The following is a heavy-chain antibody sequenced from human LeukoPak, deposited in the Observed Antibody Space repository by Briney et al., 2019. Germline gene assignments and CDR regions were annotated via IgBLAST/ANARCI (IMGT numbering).Heavy chain of an antibody. CDR2: IGTAGDT. CDR3: ARVAKERVGGVYYFDY. CDR1: GFTFSSYD. J-gene: IGHJ4*02. V-gene: IGHV3-13*01. Sequence: GGSLRLSCAASGFTFSSYDMHWVRQGTGKGLEWVSGIGTAGDTYYPGSMKGRFTISRENAKNSLYLQMNTLKAGDTAVYYCARVAKERVGGVYYFDYWGQGTLVTVSS. D-gene: IGHD1-1*01.